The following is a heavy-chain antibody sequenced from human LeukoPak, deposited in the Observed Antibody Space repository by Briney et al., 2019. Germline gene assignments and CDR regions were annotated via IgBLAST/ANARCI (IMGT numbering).Heavy chain of an antibody. CDR2: ISSSSSST. CDR3: ARVIGSYGDSAY. V-gene: IGHV3-48*04. J-gene: IGHJ4*02. D-gene: IGHD4-17*01. Sequence: PGGSLRLSCAASGFTFSSFSMNWVRQAPGKGLEWISYISSSSSSTYYADSAKGRFTISRDNAKNSLYLQMNSLRAEDTAVYYCARVIGSYGDSAYWGQGTLVTVSS. CDR1: GFTFSSFS.